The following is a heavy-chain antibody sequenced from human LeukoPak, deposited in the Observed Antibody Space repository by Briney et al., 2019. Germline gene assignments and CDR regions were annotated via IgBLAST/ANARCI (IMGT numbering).Heavy chain of an antibody. J-gene: IGHJ4*02. CDR1: GFTFSSYG. V-gene: IGHV3-30*02. CDR2: IRYDGSSI. Sequence: PGGSLRLSCAASGFTFSSYGMHWVRQAPGKGLEWVAFIRYDGSSIYYADSVKGRFTISRDNSKNTLFVQMSSLRAEDTAVYYCAGGPVYCSGGSCYSAQFDYWGQGTLVTVSS. CDR3: AGGPVYCSGGSCYSAQFDY. D-gene: IGHD2-15*01.